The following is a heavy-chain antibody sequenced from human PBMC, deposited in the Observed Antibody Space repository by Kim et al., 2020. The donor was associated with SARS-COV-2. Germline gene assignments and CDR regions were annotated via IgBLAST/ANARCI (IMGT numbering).Heavy chain of an antibody. CDR2: VSYSGAT. CDR1: GGSISGHY. D-gene: IGHD1-26*01. CDR3: ARRVGPTHPFDI. J-gene: IGHJ3*02. Sequence: SETLSLTCTVSGGSISGHYWSWIRQPPGKGLEWIASVSYSGATQYNPSVNSRVTISVDTSKNEFSLKLTSVTAADTAVYYCARRVGPTHPFDIWGQGTMV. V-gene: IGHV4-59*08.